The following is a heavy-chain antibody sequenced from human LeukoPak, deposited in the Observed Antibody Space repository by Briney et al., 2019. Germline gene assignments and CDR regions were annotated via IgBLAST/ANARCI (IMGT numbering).Heavy chain of an antibody. J-gene: IGHJ6*02. D-gene: IGHD3-22*01. CDR3: ARDGPYYYDSSGYNPTYYYYYYGMDV. CDR1: GYTFTGYY. CDR2: INPNSGGT. Sequence: SVPVSCMASGYTFTGYYMHWVRQAPGQGREWMGRINPNSGGTNYAQKFKGRLTMTRDTSSSTAYMELSRLRSDDTAVYYCARDGPYYYDSSGYNPTYYYYYYGMDVWGQGTTVTVSS. V-gene: IGHV1-2*06.